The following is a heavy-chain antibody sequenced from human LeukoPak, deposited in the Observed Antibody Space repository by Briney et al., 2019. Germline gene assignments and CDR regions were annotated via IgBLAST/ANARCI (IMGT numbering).Heavy chain of an antibody. D-gene: IGHD3-22*01. CDR1: GYSFTTYW. J-gene: IGHJ4*02. V-gene: IGHV5-51*01. Sequence: GESLKISCEGSGYSFTTYWIAWVRQMPGKGLEWMGIIYPGDSDTRISPSFQGQVIFSADKSTSTAYLQWGSLKASDSAMYYCARLNFYDSSGPYGMLDYWGQGTLVTVSS. CDR3: ARLNFYDSSGPYGMLDY. CDR2: IYPGDSDT.